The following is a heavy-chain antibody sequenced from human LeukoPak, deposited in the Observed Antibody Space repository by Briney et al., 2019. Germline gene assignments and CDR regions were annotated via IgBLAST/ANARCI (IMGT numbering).Heavy chain of an antibody. CDR2: INHSGSA. Sequence: SETLSLTCAVYGGSFSGYYWSWIRQPPGMGLEWIGEINHSGSANYNPSLKSRVTISVDTSKNQFSLKLSSVTAADTAVYYCARHIDGFDIWGQGTMVTVSS. CDR1: GGSFSGYY. V-gene: IGHV4-34*01. J-gene: IGHJ3*02. CDR3: ARHIDGFDI. D-gene: IGHD2-21*01.